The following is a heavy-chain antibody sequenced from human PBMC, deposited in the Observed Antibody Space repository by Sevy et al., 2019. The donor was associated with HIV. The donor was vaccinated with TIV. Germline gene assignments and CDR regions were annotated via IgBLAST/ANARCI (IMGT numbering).Heavy chain of an antibody. CDR2: MNPNSGNT. Sequence: ASVKVSCKASGYTFTSYDINWVRQATGQGLEWMGWMNPNSGNTGYAQKFQGRVTMTRNTSISTAYMELGSLRSEDTAVYYCARGRMVYYYYGMDVWGQGTTVTVSS. CDR3: ARGRMVYYYYGMDV. CDR1: GYTFTSYD. V-gene: IGHV1-8*01. J-gene: IGHJ6*02. D-gene: IGHD2-8*01.